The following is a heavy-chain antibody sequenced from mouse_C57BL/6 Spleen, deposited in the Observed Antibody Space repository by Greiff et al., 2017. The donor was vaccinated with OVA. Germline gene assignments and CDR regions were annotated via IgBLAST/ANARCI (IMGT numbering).Heavy chain of an antibody. CDR3: ARGGGDVGFAY. V-gene: IGHV1-52*01. CDR1: GYTFTSYW. CDR2: IDPSDSET. J-gene: IGHJ3*01. Sequence: QVQLQQPGAELVRPGSSVKLSCKASGYTFTSYWMHWVKQRPIQGLEWIGNIDPSDSETHYNQKFKDKATLTVDKSSSTAYMQLSSLTSEDSAVYYCARGGGDVGFAYWGQGTLVTVSA.